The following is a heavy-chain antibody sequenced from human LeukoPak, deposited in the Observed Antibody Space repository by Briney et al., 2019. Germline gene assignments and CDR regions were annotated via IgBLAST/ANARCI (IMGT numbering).Heavy chain of an antibody. Sequence: GGSLTLSCAASGFTFSEAWMSWVRQGPGKGLEWVGRIKLETDDGTTDYAAAVKGRFTISRDDSKNTLFLQMNSLKTEDTAVYYCATGRRGAGIVAHGTWTFDYWGQGTLVTVSS. CDR1: GFTFSEAW. CDR3: ATGRRGAGIVAHGTWTFDY. D-gene: IGHD6-13*01. CDR2: IKLETDDGTT. J-gene: IGHJ4*02. V-gene: IGHV3-15*01.